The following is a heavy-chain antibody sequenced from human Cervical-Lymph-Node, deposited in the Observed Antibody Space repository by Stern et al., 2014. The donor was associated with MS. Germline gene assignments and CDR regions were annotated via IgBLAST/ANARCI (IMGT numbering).Heavy chain of an antibody. Sequence: QLQLQESGPGLVKPSETLSLTCSVSGGSISSYYWNWIRQPPGKGLEWIANVHYSGTTNYNPSLQSRVTILLDTSMNQISLKLTSVTAADTAVYYCAGSGTYYPDYWGQGILVTVSS. CDR2: VHYSGTT. V-gene: IGHV4-59*08. CDR3: AGSGTYYPDY. CDR1: GGSISSYY. D-gene: IGHD2/OR15-2a*01. J-gene: IGHJ4*02.